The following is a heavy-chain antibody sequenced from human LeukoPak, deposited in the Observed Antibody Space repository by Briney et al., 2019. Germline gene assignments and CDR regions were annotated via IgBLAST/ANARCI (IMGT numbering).Heavy chain of an antibody. D-gene: IGHD1-20*01. CDR1: GFTFRNYW. J-gene: IGHJ4*02. CDR2: TKPDGSAE. CDR3: ARDSLPITGTLDY. V-gene: IGHV3-7*01. Sequence: GGSLRLSCAASGFTFRNYWMGWVRQASGKGLEWVANTKPDGSAEYYADSVRGRFTTSRDNANNFLYLQMNRLRAEDTAVYYCARDSLPITGTLDYWGQGTLVTVSS.